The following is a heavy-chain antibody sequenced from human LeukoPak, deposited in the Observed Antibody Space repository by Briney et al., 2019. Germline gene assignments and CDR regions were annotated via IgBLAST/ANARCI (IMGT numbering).Heavy chain of an antibody. CDR3: AREKGRIAAAVRYFDY. D-gene: IGHD6-13*01. Sequence: ASVKVSCKASGYTFTGYYMHWVRQAPGQGVEWMGWINPNSGGTNYAQKFQGRVTMTRDTSISTAYMELSRLRSDDTAVYYCAREKGRIAAAVRYFDYWGQGTLVTVSS. V-gene: IGHV1-2*02. CDR1: GYTFTGYY. J-gene: IGHJ4*02. CDR2: INPNSGGT.